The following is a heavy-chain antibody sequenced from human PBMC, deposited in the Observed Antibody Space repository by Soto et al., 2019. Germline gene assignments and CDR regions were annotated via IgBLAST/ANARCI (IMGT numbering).Heavy chain of an antibody. CDR3: ASQPSSSSPYYYYGMDV. J-gene: IGHJ6*02. D-gene: IGHD6-6*01. CDR2: IDPSDSYT. Sequence: PGESLKISCKGSGYSFTSYWISWVRQMPGKGLEWMGRIDPSDSYTNYSPSFQGHVTISADKSISTAYLQWSSLKASDTAMYYCASQPSSSSPYYYYGMDVWGQGTTVTVSS. V-gene: IGHV5-10-1*01. CDR1: GYSFTSYW.